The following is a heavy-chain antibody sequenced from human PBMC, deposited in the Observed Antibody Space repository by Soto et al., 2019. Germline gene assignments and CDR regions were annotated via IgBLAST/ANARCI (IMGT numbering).Heavy chain of an antibody. CDR2: IYYSGTT. CDR1: GDSISTYY. Sequence: QVQLQESGPGLVRPSETLSLTCTVSGDSISTYYWNWIRQPPGKGLEWIGYIYYSGTTNYNPSLKSRVTMSVDTSKNQFSLKLSSVTAADTAVYYCARDRLANWFDPWGQGTLVTVSS. V-gene: IGHV4-59*01. J-gene: IGHJ5*02. CDR3: ARDRLANWFDP. D-gene: IGHD3-9*01.